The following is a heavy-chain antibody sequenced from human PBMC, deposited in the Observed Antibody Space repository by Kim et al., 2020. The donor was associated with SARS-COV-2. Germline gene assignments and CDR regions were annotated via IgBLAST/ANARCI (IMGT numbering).Heavy chain of an antibody. CDR3: ARESGYSYGPTKGMDV. D-gene: IGHD5-18*01. J-gene: IGHJ6*02. V-gene: IGHV3-21*01. CDR2: ISSSSSYI. CDR1: GFTFSSYS. Sequence: GGSLRLSCAASGFTFSSYSMNWVRQAPGKGLEWVSSISSSSSYIYYADSVKGRFTISRDNAKNSLYLQMNSLRAEDTAVYYCARESGYSYGPTKGMDVWGQGTTVTVSS.